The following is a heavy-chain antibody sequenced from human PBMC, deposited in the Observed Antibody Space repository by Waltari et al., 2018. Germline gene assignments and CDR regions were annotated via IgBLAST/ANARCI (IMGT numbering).Heavy chain of an antibody. CDR3: AREISGFGEFDY. J-gene: IGHJ4*02. CDR2: IWYDGSNK. Sequence: QVQLVESGGGVVQPGRSLRLSCAASGFTFSSYGMHWFRQAPGKGLEWVAVIWYDGSNKYYADSVKGRFTISRDNSKNSLYLQMNSLRAEDTAVYYCAREISGFGEFDYWGQGTLVTVSS. CDR1: GFTFSSYG. D-gene: IGHD3-10*01. V-gene: IGHV3-33*01.